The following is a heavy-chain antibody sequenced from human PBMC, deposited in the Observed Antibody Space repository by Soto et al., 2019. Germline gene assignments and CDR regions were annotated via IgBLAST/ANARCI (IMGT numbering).Heavy chain of an antibody. CDR1: GGSFSGYY. Sequence: QVQLQQWGAGLLKPSETLSLTCAVYGGSFSGYYWSWIRQSPGKGLEWIGEVNHSGSTNYNPSLKSRVTLSVDTSKNQFSLKLNSMTAADSAVYYCARGTFGGVTVIPFDYWGQGTRVTVSS. CDR2: VNHSGST. J-gene: IGHJ4*02. V-gene: IGHV4-34*01. D-gene: IGHD3-16*02. CDR3: ARGTFGGVTVIPFDY.